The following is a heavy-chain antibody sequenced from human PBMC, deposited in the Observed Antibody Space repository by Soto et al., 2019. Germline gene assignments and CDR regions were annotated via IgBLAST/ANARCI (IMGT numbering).Heavy chain of an antibody. CDR2: IKSKTDGGTT. CDR1: GFTFSNAW. CDR3: TAQDIVLMVYAIRLGWFDP. J-gene: IGHJ5*02. Sequence: GGSLRLSCAASGFTFSNAWMNWVRQAPGKGLEWVGRIKSKTDGGTTDYAAPVKGRFTISRDDSKNTLYLQMNSLKTEDTAVYYCTAQDIVLMVYAIRLGWFDPWGQGTLVTVSS. V-gene: IGHV3-15*07. D-gene: IGHD2-8*01.